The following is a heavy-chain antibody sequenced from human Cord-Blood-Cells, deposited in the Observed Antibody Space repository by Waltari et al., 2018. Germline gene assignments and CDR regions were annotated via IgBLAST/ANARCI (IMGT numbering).Heavy chain of an antibody. CDR3: ARDFGIAAAGTVY. J-gene: IGHJ4*02. D-gene: IGHD6-13*01. V-gene: IGHV1-69*01. CDR1: GATFSSYA. Sequence: QVQPVQSGAEVKKPRPSLKVSCQASGATFSSYAISLVRQAPGQGLEWMGGIIPIFGTANYAQKFQGRVTITADESTSTAYMELSSLRSEDTAVYYCARDFGIAAAGTVYWGQGTLVTVSS. CDR2: IIPIFGTA.